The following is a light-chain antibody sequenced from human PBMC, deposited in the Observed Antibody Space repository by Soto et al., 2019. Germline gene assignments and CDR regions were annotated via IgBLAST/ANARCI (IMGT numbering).Light chain of an antibody. Sequence: DIQMTQSPSSLSASIGDRVTITCWASQSVRSDLNWYQQTPGKAPKLLIYAASNLQTGVPSRFSGSESGTDFTLTISSLQPEDFATYYCQQSHSAPYTFGQGTKLEIK. CDR3: QQSHSAPYT. J-gene: IGKJ2*01. CDR1: QSVRSD. V-gene: IGKV1-39*01. CDR2: AAS.